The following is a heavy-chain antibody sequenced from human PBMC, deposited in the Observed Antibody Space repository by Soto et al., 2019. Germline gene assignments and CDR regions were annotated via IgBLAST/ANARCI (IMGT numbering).Heavy chain of an antibody. J-gene: IGHJ3*02. D-gene: IGHD1-26*01. CDR3: VKGSYNLPPDAFDI. CDR2: ISSNGGST. V-gene: IGHV3-64D*06. CDR1: GFTFSSYA. Sequence: GGSLRLSCSASGFTFSSYAMHWVRQAPGKGLEYVSAISSNGGSTYYADSVKGRFTISRDNSKNTLYLQMSSLRAEDTAVYYCVKGSYNLPPDAFDIWGQGTMVTVSS.